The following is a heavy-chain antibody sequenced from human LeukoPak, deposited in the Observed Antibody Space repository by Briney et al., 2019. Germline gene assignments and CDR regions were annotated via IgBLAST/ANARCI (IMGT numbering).Heavy chain of an antibody. J-gene: IGHJ4*02. CDR1: GGSISSYY. CDR2: IYYSGST. D-gene: IGHD3-22*01. V-gene: IGHV4-59*01. Sequence: SETLSLTCTVSGGSISSYYWSWLRQPPGKGLEWLGYIYYSGSTNYNPSLKSRVTIPVDTSKNHFSLKLSSMTAADTAVYYCARGGVSYYDSSGYFGYWGQGTLVTVSS. CDR3: ARGGVSYYDSSGYFGY.